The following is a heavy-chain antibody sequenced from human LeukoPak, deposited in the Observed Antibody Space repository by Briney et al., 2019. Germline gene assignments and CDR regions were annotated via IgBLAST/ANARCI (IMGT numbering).Heavy chain of an antibody. CDR1: GFTFSSYS. D-gene: IGHD4-17*01. J-gene: IGHJ3*02. Sequence: KPGGSLRLSCAASGFTFSSYSMNWVRQAPGKWLEWVSSISSSSSYIYYADSVKGRFTISRDNAKNSLYLQMNSLRAEDTAVYYCARTTVTPDAFDIWGQGTMVSVSS. CDR3: ARTTVTPDAFDI. CDR2: ISSSSSYI. V-gene: IGHV3-21*01.